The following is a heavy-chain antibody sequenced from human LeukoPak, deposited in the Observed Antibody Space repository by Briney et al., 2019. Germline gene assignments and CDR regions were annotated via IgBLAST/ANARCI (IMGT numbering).Heavy chain of an antibody. V-gene: IGHV4-34*01. CDR3: ARASYYFDSSGYHYYFDY. J-gene: IGHJ4*02. CDR1: GGSFSGYY. CDR2: INHSGST. Sequence: SETLSLTCAVYGGSFSGYYWSWIRQPPGKGLEWIGEINHSGSTNYNPSLKSRVTISVDTSKNQFSLKLSSVTAADTAVYYCARASYYFDSSGYHYYFDYWGQGTLATVSS. D-gene: IGHD3-22*01.